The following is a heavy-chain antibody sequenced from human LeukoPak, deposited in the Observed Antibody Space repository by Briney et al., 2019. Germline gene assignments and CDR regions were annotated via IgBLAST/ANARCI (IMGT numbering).Heavy chain of an antibody. V-gene: IGHV4-59*08. Sequence: PSETLSLTCAVYGGSFSGYYWSWIRQPPGKGLEWIGYIYYSGSTNYNPSLKSRVTISVDTSKNQFSLKLSSVTAADTAVYYCARSPYYYDSSGYYYYFDYWGQGTLVTVSS. CDR1: GGSFSGYY. J-gene: IGHJ4*02. D-gene: IGHD3-22*01. CDR3: ARSPYYYDSSGYYYYFDY. CDR2: IYYSGST.